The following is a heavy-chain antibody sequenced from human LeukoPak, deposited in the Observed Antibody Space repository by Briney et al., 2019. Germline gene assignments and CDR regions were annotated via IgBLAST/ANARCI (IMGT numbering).Heavy chain of an antibody. CDR2: ASGTDGRT. CDR1: GFTFSSSA. Sequence: GGSLRLSCAASGFTFSSSAMSGVRQAPGKGLEWVSTASGTDGRTYYADSVKGRFTISSDNSKNTLFLQMNSLGAEDTAVYYCASRRGQSSFDYWGQGTLVTVSS. D-gene: IGHD5-12*01. CDR3: ASRRGQSSFDY. V-gene: IGHV3-23*01. J-gene: IGHJ4*02.